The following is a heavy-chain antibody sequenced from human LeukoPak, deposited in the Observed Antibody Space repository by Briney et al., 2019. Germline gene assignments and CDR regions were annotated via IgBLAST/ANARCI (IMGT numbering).Heavy chain of an antibody. CDR2: ISGSGGST. CDR3: AKAGSSGWSSIGGDS. D-gene: IGHD6-19*01. V-gene: IGHV3-23*01. Sequence: GGSLTLTCTASGFTITNITICWVRHAPGTGQERVSTISGSGGSTFYEDSVKGRFPISIDNSKNTLFLQMNSLRAEDTAIYYCAKAGSSGWSSIGGDSWGQGSLVTVSS. CDR1: GFTITNIT. J-gene: IGHJ4*02.